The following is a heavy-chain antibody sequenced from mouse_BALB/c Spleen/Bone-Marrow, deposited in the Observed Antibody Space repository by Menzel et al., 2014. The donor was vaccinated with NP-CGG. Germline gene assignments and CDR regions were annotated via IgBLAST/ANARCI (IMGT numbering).Heavy chain of an antibody. J-gene: IGHJ3*01. CDR1: GYTFTSYV. V-gene: IGHV1-14*01. CDR3: ARGGRYDGSWFAY. Sequence: EVNLVESGPELVKPGASVKMSCKASGYTFTSYVMHWVKQKPGQGLEWIGYINPYNDGTKYNEKFKGKATLTSDKSSSTAYMELSSLTSEDSAVYYCARGGRYDGSWFAYWGQGTLVTVSA. CDR2: INPYNDGT. D-gene: IGHD2-14*01.